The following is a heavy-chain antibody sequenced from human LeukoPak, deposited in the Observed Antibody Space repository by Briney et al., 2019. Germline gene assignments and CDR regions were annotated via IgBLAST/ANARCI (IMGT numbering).Heavy chain of an antibody. CDR1: GFTVSTNY. Sequence: PGGSLRLSCAASGFTVSTNYMSWVRQAPGRGLEWVSVIYAGGTTYYADSVRGRFTISRDNSKNTLYLQMNSLRDEDTAVYYCARDSSGWYDHWGRGTLVTVSS. V-gene: IGHV3-53*01. J-gene: IGHJ5*02. D-gene: IGHD6-19*01. CDR3: ARDSSGWYDH. CDR2: IYAGGTT.